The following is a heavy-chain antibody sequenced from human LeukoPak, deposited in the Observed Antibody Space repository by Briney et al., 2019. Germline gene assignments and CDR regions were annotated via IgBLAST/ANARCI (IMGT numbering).Heavy chain of an antibody. D-gene: IGHD6-6*01. CDR2: IYYSGST. CDR1: GGFIRSYY. Sequence: SETLSHTCTVSGGFIRSYYWSWMGQPPGRGGEWIGYIYYSGSTNYNPSLKSRVTISVDTSKNQFSLKLSSVTAADTAVYYCARDSPPSRFDPGGQGTLVTVSS. CDR3: ARDSPPSRFDP. V-gene: IGHV4-59*01. J-gene: IGHJ5*02.